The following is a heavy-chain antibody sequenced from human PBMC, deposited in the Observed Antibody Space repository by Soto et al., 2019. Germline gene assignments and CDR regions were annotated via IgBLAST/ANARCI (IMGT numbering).Heavy chain of an antibody. J-gene: IGHJ4*02. V-gene: IGHV3-53*01. CDR1: GFTVSSNY. CDR3: TGHAARLLRNDY. CDR2: LYSGGSS. Sequence: EVPLVESGGGLIQPGGSLTLSCAASGFTVSSNYMSWVRQTPGKGLEWVSSLYSGGSSYYLDSVKGRFTISRDNSRHTLYLQMNSLRAEDTAVYYCTGHAARLLRNDYWGQGTLVTVSS. D-gene: IGHD6-25*01.